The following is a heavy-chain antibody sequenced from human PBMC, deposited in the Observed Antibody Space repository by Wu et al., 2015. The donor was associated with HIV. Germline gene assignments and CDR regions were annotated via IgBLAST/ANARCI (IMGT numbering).Heavy chain of an antibody. CDR2: LIPMYGAA. D-gene: IGHD5-18*01. V-gene: IGHV1-69*13. J-gene: IGHJ4*02. Sequence: QVHLEQSGAEENHPGAAVKVSCMASESMFTGYYFHWVRQAPGQGLEWMGRLIPMYGAANYAQKFQGRVTITADESTNTAYMDVSGLRSDDTAVYYCAGGGGRTSMDPFDFWGQGTLVTVSS. CDR1: ESMFTGYY. CDR3: AGGGGRTSMDPFDF.